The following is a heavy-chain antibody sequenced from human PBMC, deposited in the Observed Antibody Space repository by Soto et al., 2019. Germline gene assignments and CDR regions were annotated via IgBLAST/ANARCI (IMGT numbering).Heavy chain of an antibody. V-gene: IGHV1-69*13. J-gene: IGHJ6*02. D-gene: IGHD5-18*01. CDR3: ARPVDTAMAYYYYGTDV. Sequence: SVKVSCKASGGTFSSYAISWVRQAPGQGLEWMGGIIPIFGTANYAQKFQGRVTITADESTSTAYMELSSLRSEDTAVYYCARPVDTAMAYYYYGTDVWGQGTTVTVSS. CDR1: GGTFSSYA. CDR2: IIPIFGTA.